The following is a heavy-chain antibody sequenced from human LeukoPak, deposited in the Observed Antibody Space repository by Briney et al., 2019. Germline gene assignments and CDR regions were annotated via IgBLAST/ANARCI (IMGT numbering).Heavy chain of an antibody. CDR3: VRGSSGTAVRGISWAWFDP. D-gene: IGHD3-10*01. CDR2: IIQDGSQK. V-gene: IGHV3-7*05. Sequence: GGSLTLSCAVSGFMFNTNCRTWAGQAPGRGRVGVTNIIQDGSQKYYVDSVKGRFTISRDNTKSSLYLQMNSLRAADTAVYYCVRGSSGTAVRGISWAWFDPWGQGTLVTVSS. J-gene: IGHJ5*02. CDR1: GFMFNTNC.